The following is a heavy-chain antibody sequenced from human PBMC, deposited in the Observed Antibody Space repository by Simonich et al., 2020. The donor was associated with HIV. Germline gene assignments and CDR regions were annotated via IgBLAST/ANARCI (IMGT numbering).Heavy chain of an antibody. V-gene: IGHV4-34*01. CDR3: ARGGYCSGGSCYPLFSRYGMDV. Sequence: QVQLQQWGAGLLKPSETLSLTCAVYGGSFSGYYWSWIRQPPGKGSEWIGQINHRESTNHNPPLKSRVTLSVETSKNQFPLKLSSVTAADTDVYYCARGGYCSGGSCYPLFSRYGMDVWGQGTTVTVSS. D-gene: IGHD2-15*01. J-gene: IGHJ6*02. CDR2: INHREST. CDR1: GGSFSGYY.